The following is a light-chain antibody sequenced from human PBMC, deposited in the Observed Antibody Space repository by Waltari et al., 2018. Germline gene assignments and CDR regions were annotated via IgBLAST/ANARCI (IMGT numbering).Light chain of an antibody. J-gene: IGKJ4*01. Sequence: EIVLTQSPATLALPPGERATLSCRASQRLSSYLAWYQQKPGQAPRLLIYDASNTATGLPARFGGSRSGTDFTPAISSLEPEDVAVYYCQQRSNWPLTFGGGPKVEIK. CDR3: QQRSNWPLT. CDR1: QRLSSY. CDR2: DAS. V-gene: IGKV3-11*01.